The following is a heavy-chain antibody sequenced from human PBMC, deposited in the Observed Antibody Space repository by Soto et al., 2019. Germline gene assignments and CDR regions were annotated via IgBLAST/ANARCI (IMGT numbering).Heavy chain of an antibody. D-gene: IGHD2-21*02. Sequence: QLQLQESGPGLVKPSETLSLTCTVSGGSISSSSYYWGWIRQPPGKGLEWIGSIYYSGSTYYNPSLKSRVTISVDTSKNQFSLKLSSVTAADTAVYYCASATYCGGDCYSEHDYWGQGTLVTVSS. J-gene: IGHJ4*02. CDR2: IYYSGST. CDR1: GGSISSSSYY. V-gene: IGHV4-39*01. CDR3: ASATYCGGDCYSEHDY.